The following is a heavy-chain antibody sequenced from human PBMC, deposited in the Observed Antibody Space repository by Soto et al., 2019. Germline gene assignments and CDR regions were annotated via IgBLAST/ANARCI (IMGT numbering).Heavy chain of an antibody. D-gene: IGHD3-10*01. CDR3: AAELGFGKLSVV. CDR1: GDTFKNCV. CDR2: IIPLFGTT. V-gene: IGHV1-69*01. Sequence: QVQVVQSGVEVRRPGSSVKVSCKASGDTFKNCVISWVRQAPGQGLEWMGGIIPLFGTTDFAQRFQGRRTITKDESTTTAYMELSRLRSEDTATYYCAAELGFGKLSVVWGQGTTVIVSS. J-gene: IGHJ6*02.